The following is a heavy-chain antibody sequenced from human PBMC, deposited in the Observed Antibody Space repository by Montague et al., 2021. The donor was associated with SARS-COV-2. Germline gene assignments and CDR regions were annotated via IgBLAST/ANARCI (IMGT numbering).Heavy chain of an antibody. CDR3: ARERIVVVYYYYGMDV. J-gene: IGHJ6*02. D-gene: IGHD2-2*01. CDR1: GFTFSSYE. Sequence: SLRLSCAASGFTFSSYEMNWVRQAPGKGLEWVSYISSSGSTIYYADSVKGRFTISRDNAKNSLYLQMNSLRAEDTAVYYCARERIVVVYYYYGMDVWGQGTTVTDSS. V-gene: IGHV3-48*03. CDR2: ISSSGSTI.